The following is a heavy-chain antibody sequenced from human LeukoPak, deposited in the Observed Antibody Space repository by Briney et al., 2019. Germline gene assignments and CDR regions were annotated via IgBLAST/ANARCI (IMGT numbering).Heavy chain of an antibody. CDR3: AREGGLRLTTRYFDY. Sequence: PGRSLRLSCAASGFTFSDYYMSWIRQAPGKGLEWVSYISSSSAYTDYADSVKGRFSISRDNAKNSLYLQMNSLRAEDTAVYYCAREGGLRLTTRYFDYWGQGTLVTVSS. V-gene: IGHV3-11*06. D-gene: IGHD4-17*01. J-gene: IGHJ4*02. CDR2: ISSSSAYT. CDR1: GFTFSDYY.